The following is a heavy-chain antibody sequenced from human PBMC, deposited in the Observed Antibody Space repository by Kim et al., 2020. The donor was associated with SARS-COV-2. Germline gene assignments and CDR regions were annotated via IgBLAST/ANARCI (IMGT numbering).Heavy chain of an antibody. D-gene: IGHD6-19*01. Sequence: NPSHKSRVPLSLDTSKNQFSLKVTSVAPADTVVYYCARLPDISGWPFDYWGQGTLVTVSS. J-gene: IGHJ4*02. CDR3: ARLPDISGWPFDY. V-gene: IGHV4-61*07.